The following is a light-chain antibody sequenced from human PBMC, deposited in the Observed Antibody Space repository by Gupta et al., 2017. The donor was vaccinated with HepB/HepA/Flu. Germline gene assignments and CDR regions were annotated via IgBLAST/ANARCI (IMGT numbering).Light chain of an antibody. CDR1: QSPLYSNGYHY. Sequence: DTVLTQSPLSLPVTPGEPASISCRSSQSPLYSNGYHYLDWYLQKPGQSPQILIYLGSNRAPGVPDRFSVSRSGTDFTLTISTVEAEDVGIYYCFQALETPFTFGPGTRVDIK. V-gene: IGKV2-28*01. CDR2: LGS. CDR3: FQALETPFT. J-gene: IGKJ3*01.